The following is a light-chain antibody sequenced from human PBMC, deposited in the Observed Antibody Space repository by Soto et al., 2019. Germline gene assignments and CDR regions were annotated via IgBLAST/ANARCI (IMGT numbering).Light chain of an antibody. CDR3: KQNSSAPTWK. CDR1: QSISTY. V-gene: IGKV1-39*01. Sequence: IQITHSPTSLSASVGDRVTISCRSSQSISTYLSWYQQKPGKAPRLLIYAASTVQSGVPPRFSGSGSGTDLIINISTLRYEDIANYFCKQNSSAPTWKLGQGNKVDIK. CDR2: AAS. J-gene: IGKJ2*01.